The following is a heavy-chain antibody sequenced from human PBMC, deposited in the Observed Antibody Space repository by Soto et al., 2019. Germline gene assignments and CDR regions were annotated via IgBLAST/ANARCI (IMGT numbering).Heavy chain of an antibody. D-gene: IGHD2-8*01. CDR2: IYYSGST. CDR1: GGSISSGDYY. CDR3: ARWTNGYWYFDL. Sequence: QVQLQESGPGLVKPSQTLSLTCTVSGGSISSGDYYWSWIRQPPGKGLEWIGYIYYSGSTYYNPSLKSRXXIXVXXSTNQFSLKLSSVTAADTAVYYCARWTNGYWYFDLWGRGTLVTVSS. J-gene: IGHJ2*01. V-gene: IGHV4-30-4*01.